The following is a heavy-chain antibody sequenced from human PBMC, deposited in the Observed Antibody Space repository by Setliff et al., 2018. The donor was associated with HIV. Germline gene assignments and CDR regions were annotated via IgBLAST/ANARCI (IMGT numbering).Heavy chain of an antibody. CDR3: ARGYCSGGSCYAPFDY. D-gene: IGHD2-15*01. CDR2: INPNSGGT. CDR1: GYTFTGCY. J-gene: IGHJ4*02. Sequence: ASVKVSCKASGYTFTGCYMHWVRQAPGQGLEWMGWINPNSGGTNYAQKFQGRVTMTRDTSISTAYMELSRLRSDDTAVYYCARGYCSGGSCYAPFDYWGQGTLVTVSS. V-gene: IGHV1-2*02.